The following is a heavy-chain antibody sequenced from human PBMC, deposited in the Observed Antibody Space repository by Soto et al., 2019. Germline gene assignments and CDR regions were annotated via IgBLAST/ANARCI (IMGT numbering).Heavy chain of an antibody. CDR2: IYWNDDK. CDR1: GFSLSTSGVG. CDR3: AHRGPHCSGGSCYSWDYYYYGMDV. Sequence: VSGPTLVNPTQTLTLTCTFSGFSLSTSGVGVGWIRQPPGKALEWLALIYWNDDKRYSPSLKSRLTTTKDTSKNQVVLTMTNMDPVDTATYYCAHRGPHCSGGSCYSWDYYYYGMDVWGQGTTVTVSS. V-gene: IGHV2-5*01. D-gene: IGHD2-15*01. J-gene: IGHJ6*02.